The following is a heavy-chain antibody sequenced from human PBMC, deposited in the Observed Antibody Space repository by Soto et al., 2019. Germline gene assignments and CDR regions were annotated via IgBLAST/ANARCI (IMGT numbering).Heavy chain of an antibody. CDR3: VRESVKRFEVDVFDF. Sequence: GGSLRLSCAASGFSFNNYEMNWVRQAPGKALEWVSYITGSAGSTYYADSVKGRFTVSRDNAKNTLHLQMNSLRAEDTAVYYFVRESVKRFEVDVFDFWGQGALVTVAS. V-gene: IGHV3-48*03. D-gene: IGHD3-3*01. J-gene: IGHJ4*02. CDR1: GFSFNNYE. CDR2: ITGSAGST.